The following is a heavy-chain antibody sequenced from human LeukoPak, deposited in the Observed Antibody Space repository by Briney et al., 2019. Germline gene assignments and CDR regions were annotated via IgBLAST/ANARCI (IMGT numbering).Heavy chain of an antibody. D-gene: IGHD2-21*01. CDR1: GGSISSYY. J-gene: IGHJ4*02. V-gene: IGHV4-59*08. Sequence: SETLSLTCTVSGGSISSYYWSWIRQPPGKGLEWIGNIFYTGSTNYNPSLKGRITIPVDMSKNQFSLKVSSVTAADTAVYYCARQRSLFLNLDYWGQGTLVTVSS. CDR3: ARQRSLFLNLDY. CDR2: IFYTGST.